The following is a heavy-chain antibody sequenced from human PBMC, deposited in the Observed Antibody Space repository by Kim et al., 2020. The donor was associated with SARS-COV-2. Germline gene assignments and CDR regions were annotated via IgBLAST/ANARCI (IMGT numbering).Heavy chain of an antibody. V-gene: IGHV3-33*03. CDR3: ATEYSSSSAFDY. CDR2: IWNDGSNI. D-gene: IGHD6-6*01. J-gene: IGHJ4*02. Sequence: GGSLRLSCAASGFSFSTYGMPWVRQAPGKGLEWVAMIWNDGSNIYYGDSVKGRFTISRDNSKNTLYLQMNNLRAEDTAVYYCATEYSSSSAFDYWGQGTLVTVSS. CDR1: GFSFSTYG.